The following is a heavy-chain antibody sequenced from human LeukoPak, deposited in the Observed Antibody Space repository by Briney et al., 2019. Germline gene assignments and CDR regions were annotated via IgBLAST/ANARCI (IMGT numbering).Heavy chain of an antibody. V-gene: IGHV3-33*08. Sequence: GGSLRLSYAASGFTFNTYSMNALRQAPGKGLEWVAVIWYDGSNKYYADSVKGRFTISRDNSKNTLYLQMNSLRAEDTAVYYCARVLCSGGTCLHDFEILGQGTMVTVSS. CDR1: GFTFNTYS. CDR2: IWYDGSNK. J-gene: IGHJ3*02. D-gene: IGHD2-15*01. CDR3: ARVLCSGGTCLHDFEI.